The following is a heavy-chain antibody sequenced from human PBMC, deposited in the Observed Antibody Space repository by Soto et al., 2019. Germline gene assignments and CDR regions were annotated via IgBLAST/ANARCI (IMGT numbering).Heavy chain of an antibody. V-gene: IGHV1-2*02. Sequence: QVHLVQSGAEVKKPGASVKVSCKASGYSFTDYYMHWVRQAPGQGLGWIGWINTKTGGTNYAQRVQGRVTMTGDTSINTAYMELSRLRSDDTAVYYCARVGPTGWFDPWGQGTVVTVSS. CDR2: INTKTGGT. CDR3: ARVGPTGWFDP. J-gene: IGHJ5*02. CDR1: GYSFTDYY.